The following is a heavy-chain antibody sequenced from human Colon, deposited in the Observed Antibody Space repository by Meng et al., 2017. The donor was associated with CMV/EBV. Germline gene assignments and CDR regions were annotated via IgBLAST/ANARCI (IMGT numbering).Heavy chain of an antibody. CDR3: ARDYGDHAYHFDY. CDR2: ISAYNGNT. Sequence: ASVKVSCKASGGTFKNSPINWVRQAPGQGLEWMGWISAYNGNTDYAQKFQGRVTMTTDTSTSTAYMELRSLRSDDTAVYYCARDYGDHAYHFDYWGQGTLVTVSS. CDR1: GGTFKNSP. D-gene: IGHD4-17*01. V-gene: IGHV1-18*04. J-gene: IGHJ4*02.